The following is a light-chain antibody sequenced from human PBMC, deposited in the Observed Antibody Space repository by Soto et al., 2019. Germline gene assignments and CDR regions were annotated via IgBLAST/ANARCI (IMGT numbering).Light chain of an antibody. CDR3: HSYDRSLSGSV. V-gene: IGLV1-40*01. CDR1: SSNIGAGYD. CDR2: GNN. Sequence: QPVLTQPPSVSGAPGQRVTISCSGGSSNIGAGYDVHWYQQLPETPPKLLIYGNNIRPSGVPDRFSGSKSGTSASLAITGLQAEDEADYYCHSYDRSLSGSVFGGGTKLTV. J-gene: IGLJ3*02.